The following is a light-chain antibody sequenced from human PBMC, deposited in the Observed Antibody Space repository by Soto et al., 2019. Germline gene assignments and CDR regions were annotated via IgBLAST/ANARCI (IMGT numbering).Light chain of an antibody. CDR3: QQSYSTPIT. CDR1: QIISSY. CDR2: AAS. J-gene: IGKJ5*01. Sequence: DIQMTQSPSSLSASVGDRVTITCRASQIISSYLNWYQQKPGKAPKLLIYAASSLQSGVPSRFSGSGSGTDFTRTISSLQPEDFATYYCQQSYSTPITFGKGTRLEIK. V-gene: IGKV1-39*01.